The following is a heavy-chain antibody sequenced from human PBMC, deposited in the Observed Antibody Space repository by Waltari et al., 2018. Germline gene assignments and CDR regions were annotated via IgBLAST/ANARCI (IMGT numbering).Heavy chain of an antibody. CDR3: AKSRLKRVATDPQDY. D-gene: IGHD5-12*01. V-gene: IGHV3-23*01. Sequence: EVQLLESGGGLVQPGGSLRLSCAASGFTFSSYAMSWVRQAPGQGRDWVSAISGSGGSTYYADSVKGRFTISRDNSKNTLYRQMNSLRAEDTAVYYCAKSRLKRVATDPQDYWGQGTLVTVSS. CDR1: GFTFSSYA. J-gene: IGHJ4*02. CDR2: ISGSGGST.